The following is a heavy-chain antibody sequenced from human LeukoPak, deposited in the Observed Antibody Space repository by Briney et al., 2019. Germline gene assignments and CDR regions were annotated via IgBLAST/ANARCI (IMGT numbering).Heavy chain of an antibody. Sequence: GGSLRLSCAASGFTFSNYDMNWVRQAPGKGLEWVSSISSNSIHIYYADSVKGRFTISRDDAKNSVFLQMNSLRAEDTAVYYCARDGGSGWYINGDEAFDIWGKGTMVNVSS. J-gene: IGHJ3*02. CDR2: ISSNSIHI. V-gene: IGHV3-21*01. D-gene: IGHD6-19*01. CDR1: GFTFSNYD. CDR3: ARDGGSGWYINGDEAFDI.